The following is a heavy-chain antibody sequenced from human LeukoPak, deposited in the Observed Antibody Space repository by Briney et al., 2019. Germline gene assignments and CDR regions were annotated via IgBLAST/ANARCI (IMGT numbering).Heavy chain of an antibody. CDR3: AKDRGIAAAVAAEYFQH. CDR1: GFTFSSYA. Sequence: PGGSLRLSCAASGFTFSSYAMSWVRQAPGKGLEWVSAISGSGGSTYYADSVKGRFTISRDNSKNTLYLQMNSLRAEDTAVYYCAKDRGIAAAVAAEYFQHWGQGTLVTVSS. J-gene: IGHJ1*01. CDR2: ISGSGGST. V-gene: IGHV3-23*01. D-gene: IGHD6-13*01.